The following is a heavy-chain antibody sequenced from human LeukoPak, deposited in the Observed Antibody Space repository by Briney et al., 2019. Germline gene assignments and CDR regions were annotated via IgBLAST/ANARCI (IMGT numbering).Heavy chain of an antibody. D-gene: IGHD2-21*02. CDR1: GYTFTGYY. V-gene: IGHV1-2*06. Sequence: GASVKVSCKVSGYTFTGYYMHWVRQAPGQGLEWMGRINPNSGGTNYAQKFQGRVTMTRDTSISTAYMELSRLRSDDTAVYYCARDLAYCGGDCYSADFQHWGQGTLVTVSS. CDR2: INPNSGGT. J-gene: IGHJ1*01. CDR3: ARDLAYCGGDCYSADFQH.